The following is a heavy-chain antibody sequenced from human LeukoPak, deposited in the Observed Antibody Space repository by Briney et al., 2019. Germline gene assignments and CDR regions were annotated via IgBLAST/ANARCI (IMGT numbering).Heavy chain of an antibody. V-gene: IGHV1-69*13. J-gene: IGHJ6*02. Sequence: ASVKVSCKASGGTFSSYAISWVRQAPGQGLEWMGGIIPIFGTANYAQKFQGRVTITADESTSTAYMELSSLRSEDTAVYYCAREFGSGSYYNGDYYYYYGMDVWGQGTTVTVSS. D-gene: IGHD3-10*01. CDR3: AREFGSGSYYNGDYYYYYGMDV. CDR1: GGTFSSYA. CDR2: IIPIFGTA.